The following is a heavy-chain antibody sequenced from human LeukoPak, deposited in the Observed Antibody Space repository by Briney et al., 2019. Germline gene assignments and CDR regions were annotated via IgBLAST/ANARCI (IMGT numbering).Heavy chain of an antibody. V-gene: IGHV4-59*01. CDR2: VYDTGRT. CDR3: ARGHGYNNGYPYCDS. CDR1: GDSMSGYY. J-gene: IGHJ4*02. Sequence: SETLSLTCGVSGDSMSGYYWKWIRQPPGKGLEWIGFVYDTGRTTYPAKTNYNPSLAGRVTMSMDTSKNQFALKLSSVTAADSAVYFCARGHGYNNGYPYCDSWGQGTLVSVSS. D-gene: IGHD5-12*01.